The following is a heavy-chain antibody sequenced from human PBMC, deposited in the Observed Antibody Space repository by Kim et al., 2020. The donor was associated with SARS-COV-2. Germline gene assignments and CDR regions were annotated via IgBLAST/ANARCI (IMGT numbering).Heavy chain of an antibody. J-gene: IGHJ4*02. CDR2: IKEDGSEK. CDR3: ARDGLGFDV. D-gene: IGHD3-16*01. V-gene: IGHV3-7*01. Sequence: GGSLRLSCAASGFTPGFTFSSCWMSWVRQAPGSGLEWVANIKEDGSEKNYVNSVKGRFTVSRDNTKNSLYLEMNSLTAADTAIYYCARDGLGFDVWGQGT. CDR1: GFTPGFTFSSCW.